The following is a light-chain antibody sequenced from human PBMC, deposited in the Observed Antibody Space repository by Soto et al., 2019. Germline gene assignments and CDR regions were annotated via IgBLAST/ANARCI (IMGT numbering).Light chain of an antibody. J-gene: IGLJ2*01. CDR1: SSDIDIYNR. CDR2: EVS. CDR3: SSYTDNTPPHVL. Sequence: QSALTQPPSVSGSPGQSVTISCTETSSDIDIYNRVSWYQQAPGTAPKLMIYEVSNRPSGVPDRFSGSKSGNTASLTISGLQAEDEADYYCSSYTDNTPPHVLFGGGTKVTVL. V-gene: IGLV2-18*02.